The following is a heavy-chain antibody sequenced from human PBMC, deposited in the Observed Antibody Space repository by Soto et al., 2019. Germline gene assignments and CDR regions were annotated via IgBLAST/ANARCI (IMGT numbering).Heavy chain of an antibody. D-gene: IGHD5-12*01. CDR2: IYNSGNT. CDR3: AREGRVATFDY. Sequence: QVQLQESGPGLVKPSETLSLTCNVSGGSVSSGSYFWSWIRQPPGKGLEWIGYIYNSGNTKYNPSVKSRVTISADTSKNQFSLKLGSVTAADTAVYYCAREGRVATFDYWGQGSLVTVSS. V-gene: IGHV4-61*01. CDR1: GGSVSSGSYF. J-gene: IGHJ4*02.